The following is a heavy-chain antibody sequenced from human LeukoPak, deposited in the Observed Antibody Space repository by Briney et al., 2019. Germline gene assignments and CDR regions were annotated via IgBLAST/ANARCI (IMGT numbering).Heavy chain of an antibody. V-gene: IGHV4-59*01. J-gene: IGHJ3*02. Sequence: SETLSLTCTVSGGSITGYYWTWIRQPPGKGLEWIGYIYYTGSTNYNPSLRSRVTISLDTSKNQFSLKATSVTAADTAMYYCARAKWDYPFDIWGQGTMVTVSS. D-gene: IGHD1-26*01. CDR2: IYYTGST. CDR1: GGSITGYY. CDR3: ARAKWDYPFDI.